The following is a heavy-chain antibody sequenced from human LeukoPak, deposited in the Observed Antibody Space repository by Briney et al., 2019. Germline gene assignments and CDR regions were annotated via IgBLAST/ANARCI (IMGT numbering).Heavy chain of an antibody. Sequence: GASVKVSCKASGYTLTSYYMHWVRQAPGQELEWMGWINPNSGGTNYAQKFQGRVTMTRDTSISTAYMELSRLRSDDTAVYYCARDDSGGYFPTRMDVWGQGTTVTVSS. CDR2: INPNSGGT. V-gene: IGHV1-2*02. CDR3: ARDDSGGYFPTRMDV. D-gene: IGHD3-10*01. J-gene: IGHJ6*02. CDR1: GYTLTSYY.